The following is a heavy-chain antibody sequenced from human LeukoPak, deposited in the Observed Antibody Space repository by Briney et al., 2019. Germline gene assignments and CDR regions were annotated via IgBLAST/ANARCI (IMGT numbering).Heavy chain of an antibody. CDR1: GYTFTSYD. CDR3: ARAVFERGAFDI. CDR2: INPNSGGT. J-gene: IGHJ3*02. D-gene: IGHD3-10*01. Sequence: ASVKVSCKASGYTFTSYDINWVRQAPGQGLEWMGWINPNSGGTNYAQKFQGRVTMTRDTSISTAYMELSRLRSDDTAVYYCARAVFERGAFDIWGQGTMVTVSS. V-gene: IGHV1-2*02.